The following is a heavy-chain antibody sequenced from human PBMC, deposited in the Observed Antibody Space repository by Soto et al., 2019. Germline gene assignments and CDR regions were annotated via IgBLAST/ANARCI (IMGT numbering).Heavy chain of an antibody. CDR1: GFTFSSYA. V-gene: IGHV3-23*01. J-gene: IGHJ4*02. Sequence: EVQLLESGGGLVQPGGSLRLSCAASGFTFSSYAMRWVRQAPVKGLEWVSAISGSGDSTYYADSVKGRFTISRDNSKISLYLQMNSLRAEDTAVYYCAGRGSGSYYDYWGQGTLVTVSS. D-gene: IGHD1-26*01. CDR3: AGRGSGSYYDY. CDR2: ISGSGDST.